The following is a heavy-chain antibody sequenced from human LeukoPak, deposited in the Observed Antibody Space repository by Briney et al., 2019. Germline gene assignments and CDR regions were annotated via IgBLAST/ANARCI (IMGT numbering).Heavy chain of an antibody. Sequence: PGGSLRLSWAPSEFTFNTYSMSWVRQAPGKGLEWVSGIGGSGSSTYYAESVKGRFTISRDNSKNTLYLQMNSLRAEDTAVYYCAKAVDDYFFDYCGQGTLVTVSS. V-gene: IGHV3-23*01. CDR1: EFTFNTYS. CDR2: IGGSGSST. D-gene: IGHD2-21*02. J-gene: IGHJ4*02. CDR3: AKAVDDYFFDY.